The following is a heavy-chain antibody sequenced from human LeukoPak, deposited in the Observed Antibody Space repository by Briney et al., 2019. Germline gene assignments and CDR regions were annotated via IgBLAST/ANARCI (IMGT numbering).Heavy chain of an antibody. V-gene: IGHV4-4*07. Sequence: SETLSLTCTVSGGSISSYYWIWIRQPAGKGLEWIGRIYTSGSTNYNPSLKSRVTMSVDTSKNQFSLKLSSVTAADTAVYYCARGIVVVPAAVDTWFDPWGQGTLVTVSS. D-gene: IGHD2-2*01. CDR1: GGSISSYY. J-gene: IGHJ5*02. CDR2: IYTSGST. CDR3: ARGIVVVPAAVDTWFDP.